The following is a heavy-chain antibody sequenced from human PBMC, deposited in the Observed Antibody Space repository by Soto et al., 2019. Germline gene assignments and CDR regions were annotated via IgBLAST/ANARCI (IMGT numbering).Heavy chain of an antibody. J-gene: IGHJ4*02. Sequence: QVPLVQSGAEVKKPGSSVKVSCKASGGTFNNYVVNWVRQAPGQGLEWMGGILPIFATANYAQKFQGRVTITADNSTSTAYMALTSLRSEDTAVYYCARRCDSTTCLGHFDYWGQGTLVTVAS. CDR1: GGTFNNYV. CDR3: ARRCDSTTCLGHFDY. D-gene: IGHD2-2*01. V-gene: IGHV1-69*06. CDR2: ILPIFATA.